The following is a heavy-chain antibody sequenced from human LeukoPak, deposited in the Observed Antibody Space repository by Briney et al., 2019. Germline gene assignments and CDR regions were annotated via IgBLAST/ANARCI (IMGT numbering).Heavy chain of an antibody. Sequence: PSETLSLTCTVSGGSISSYYWSWIRQPPGKGLEWIGNIYYSGNTNYNPSLNSRLTISVDTSKNQFSLKLSSVTAADTAVYYCARDRYYYDSSGLLPHFDYWGQGTLVTVSS. CDR2: IYYSGNT. CDR3: ARDRYYYDSSGLLPHFDY. J-gene: IGHJ4*02. V-gene: IGHV4-59*12. CDR1: GGSISSYY. D-gene: IGHD3-22*01.